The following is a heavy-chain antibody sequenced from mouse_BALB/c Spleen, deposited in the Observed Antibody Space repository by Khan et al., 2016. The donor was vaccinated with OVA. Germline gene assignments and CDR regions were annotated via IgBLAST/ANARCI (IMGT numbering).Heavy chain of an antibody. D-gene: IGHD2-2*01. Sequence: QVQLQQSGAELVKPGASVRLSCKASGYTFTSYYLYWVKQRPGQGLEWIGDINPSSGGTNSNEKFKSKATLTVDKSSSTAYIQLNSLTSEDSAVYYGTRSGYGSFAYWGQGTLVTVSA. CDR3: TRSGYGSFAY. J-gene: IGHJ3*01. CDR2: INPSSGGT. V-gene: IGHV1S81*02. CDR1: GYTFTSYY.